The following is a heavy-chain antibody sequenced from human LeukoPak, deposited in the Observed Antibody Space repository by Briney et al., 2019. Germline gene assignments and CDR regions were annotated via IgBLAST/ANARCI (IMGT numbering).Heavy chain of an antibody. D-gene: IGHD2-2*01. J-gene: IGHJ5*02. CDR3: TRCQETRHLFNWFDP. Sequence: GVSLRLSCAASGFTFGNYAIGWLRQSPGKGLEWVSFISGTGGSTYYPHCLKGRITISRDNSKNTMSVKMNSQRAEDTAVYYCTRCQETRHLFNWFDPWGEGTLVTVSS. CDR1: GFTFGNYA. CDR2: ISGTGGST. V-gene: IGHV3-23*01.